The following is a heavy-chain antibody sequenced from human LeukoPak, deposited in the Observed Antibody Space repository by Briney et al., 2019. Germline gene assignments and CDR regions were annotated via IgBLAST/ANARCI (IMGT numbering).Heavy chain of an antibody. CDR3: ARDHPAYCGGDCYKYYYDY. CDR2: VSTFTPYT. J-gene: IGHJ4*01. D-gene: IGHD2-21*02. Sequence: ASVKVSCRASGYTFSSYGIAWVRQAPGQGLEWMGWVSTFTPYTNYAEKFQGRVTMTTDTSTATAYMELSSLTSDDTVVYYCARDHPAYCGGDCYKYYYDYWGHGTPVTVSS. V-gene: IGHV1-18*01. CDR1: GYTFSSYG.